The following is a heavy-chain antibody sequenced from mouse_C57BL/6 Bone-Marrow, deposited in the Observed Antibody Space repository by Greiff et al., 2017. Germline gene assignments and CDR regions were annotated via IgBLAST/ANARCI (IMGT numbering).Heavy chain of an antibody. D-gene: IGHD4-1*02. CDR3: SRQLGQGPFAY. J-gene: IGHJ3*01. CDR1: GYSFTSYY. V-gene: IGHV1-66*01. Sequence: QVQLQQSGPGLVKPGASVKISCKASGYSFTSYYIHWVKQRPGQGLEWIGWIYHGSGNSKYNEKFKGKATLTSDTSSSTAYMQLISLTSEDSAFYYCSRQLGQGPFAYWGQGTRVTVSA. CDR2: IYHGSGNS.